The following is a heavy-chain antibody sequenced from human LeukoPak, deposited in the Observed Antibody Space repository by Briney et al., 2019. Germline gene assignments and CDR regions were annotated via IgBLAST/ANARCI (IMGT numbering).Heavy chain of an antibody. D-gene: IGHD3-3*01. CDR3: ARDSEWAFDI. CDR1: GFTYSSYG. V-gene: IGHV3-33*01. Sequence: GGSLRLSCAASGFTYSSYGMHWVRQAPGKGLEWVAVIWYDGSNKFYADSVKGRFTISRDSSKNTLYLQMNSLRAEDTAVYYCARDSEWAFDIWGQGTMVAVSS. CDR2: IWYDGSNK. J-gene: IGHJ3*02.